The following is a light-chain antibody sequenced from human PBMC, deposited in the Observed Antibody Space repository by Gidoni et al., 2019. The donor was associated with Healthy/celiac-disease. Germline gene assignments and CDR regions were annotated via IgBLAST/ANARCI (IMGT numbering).Light chain of an antibody. CDR3: QQRSNWPPALT. CDR1: QSVSSY. CDR2: DAS. Sequence: EIVLTQSLATLSLSPGARATLSCRASQSVSSYLAWYQQKPGQAPRLLIYDASNRATGIPARFSGSGSGTDFTLTISSLEPEDFAVYYCQQRSNWPPALTFGGGTKVEIK. J-gene: IGKJ4*01. V-gene: IGKV3-11*01.